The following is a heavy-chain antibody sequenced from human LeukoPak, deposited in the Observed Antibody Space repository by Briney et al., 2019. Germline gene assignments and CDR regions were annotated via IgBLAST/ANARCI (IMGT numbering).Heavy chain of an antibody. D-gene: IGHD3-10*01. V-gene: IGHV3-30*02. Sequence: GGSLRLSCAASAFTFSGYGMHWVRQAPGKGLEWVSFIRYDGSDKYYADSVKGRFTISRDNSKNTLYLQMNSLRAEDTAVYYCAKAPGSGNEVYYYYYMDVWGKGTTVTVSS. CDR2: IRYDGSDK. CDR1: AFTFSGYG. CDR3: AKAPGSGNEVYYYYYMDV. J-gene: IGHJ6*03.